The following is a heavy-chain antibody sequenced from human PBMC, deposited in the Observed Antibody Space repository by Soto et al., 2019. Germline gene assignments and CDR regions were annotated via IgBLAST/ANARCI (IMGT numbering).Heavy chain of an antibody. J-gene: IGHJ4*02. D-gene: IGHD5-12*01. Sequence: QVQLQESGPGLVKPSQTLSLTCTVSGGSISSGGYYWSWIRQHPGKGLEWIGYIYYSGSTYYNPSLKRRVTISVDTSKNQFSLKLSSVTAADTAVYYCARCNSGYDLVSYYFDYWGQGTLVTVSS. V-gene: IGHV4-31*03. CDR2: IYYSGST. CDR1: GGSISSGGYY. CDR3: ARCNSGYDLVSYYFDY.